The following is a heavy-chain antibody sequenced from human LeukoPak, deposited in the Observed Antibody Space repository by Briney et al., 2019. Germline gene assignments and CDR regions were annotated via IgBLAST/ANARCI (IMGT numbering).Heavy chain of an antibody. J-gene: IGHJ3*02. CDR2: IRSKANSYAT. CDR1: GFTFSGSA. CDR3: TSQGYSSSSDAFDI. D-gene: IGHD6-13*01. Sequence: GGSLRLSCAASGFTFSGSAMHWVRQASEKGLEWVGRIRSKANSYATAYAASVKGRFTISRDDSKNTAYLQMNSLKTEDTAVYYRTSQGYSSSSDAFDIWGQGTMVTVSS. V-gene: IGHV3-73*01.